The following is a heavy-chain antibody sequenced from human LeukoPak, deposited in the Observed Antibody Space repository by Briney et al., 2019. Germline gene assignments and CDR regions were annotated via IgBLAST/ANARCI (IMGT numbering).Heavy chain of an antibody. CDR1: GFSFSTYG. CDR3: AKDRSGSYSQGLDY. Sequence: GGSLRLSCAASGFSFSTYGMHWVRQAPGKGLEWVPFIRYDGSNKYYADSVKGRFTISRDNSKNTLYLQMNSLRAEDTAVYYCAKDRSGSYSQGLDYWGQGTLVTVSS. J-gene: IGHJ4*02. V-gene: IGHV3-30*02. CDR2: IRYDGSNK. D-gene: IGHD1-26*01.